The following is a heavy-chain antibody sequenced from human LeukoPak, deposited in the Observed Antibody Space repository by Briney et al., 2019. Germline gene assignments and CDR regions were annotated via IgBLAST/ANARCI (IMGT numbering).Heavy chain of an antibody. Sequence: PGESLKISCKGSGYSFTSYWIGWGRQMPGKGLEGMGIIYPGDSDTRYSPSFQGQVTISADKYISTAYLQWSSLKASDTAMYYCARRWVGATYNWFDPWGQGTLVTVSS. J-gene: IGHJ5*02. V-gene: IGHV5-51*01. CDR1: GYSFTSYW. CDR3: ARRWVGATYNWFDP. D-gene: IGHD1-26*01. CDR2: IYPGDSDT.